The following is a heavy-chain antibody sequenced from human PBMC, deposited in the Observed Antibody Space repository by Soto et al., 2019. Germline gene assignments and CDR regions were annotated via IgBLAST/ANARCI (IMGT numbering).Heavy chain of an antibody. J-gene: IGHJ4*02. Sequence: EVQLLESGGGLVQPGGSLRLSCAASGFTFSSYAMSWVRQAPGKGLEWVSAISGSGGSTYYADSVKGRFTISRDNSKDTLYLQMHSLGAEDTAVYYCAKDGVLQYDDSSGYYYVPCDYWGQGTLVTVSS. D-gene: IGHD3-22*01. V-gene: IGHV3-23*01. CDR3: AKDGVLQYDDSSGYYYVPCDY. CDR2: ISGSGGST. CDR1: GFTFSSYA.